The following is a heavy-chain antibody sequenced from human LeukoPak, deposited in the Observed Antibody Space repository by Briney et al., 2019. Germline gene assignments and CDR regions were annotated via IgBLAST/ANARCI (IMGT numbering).Heavy chain of an antibody. CDR2: ISGSGGST. J-gene: IGHJ4*02. CDR1: GFTFSSYA. V-gene: IGHV3-23*01. Sequence: GGSLRLSCAASGFTFSSYAMSWVRQAPGKGLEWVSAISGSGGSTYYADSVKGRFTISRDNSKNTLYLQMNSLRAEDTAVYYCAKIGYSYYYDSSGYCSQFDYWGQGTLVTVSS. D-gene: IGHD3-22*01. CDR3: AKIGYSYYYDSSGYCSQFDY.